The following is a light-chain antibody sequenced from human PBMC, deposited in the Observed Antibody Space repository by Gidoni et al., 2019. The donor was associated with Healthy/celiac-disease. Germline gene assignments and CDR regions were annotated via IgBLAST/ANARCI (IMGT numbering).Light chain of an antibody. CDR3: QQDGSSQT. Sequence: ETLSTHSPAILSLSPGARAILSCGAGQSVSSIYLAWYQQKPDLAHRLIIYEASSTAASIPDMCGGSGSGTDFTLTSSRLDPEDVAVYYCQQDGSSQTFGPGTKVEIK. V-gene: IGKV3D-20*01. CDR1: QSVSSIY. J-gene: IGKJ1*01. CDR2: EAS.